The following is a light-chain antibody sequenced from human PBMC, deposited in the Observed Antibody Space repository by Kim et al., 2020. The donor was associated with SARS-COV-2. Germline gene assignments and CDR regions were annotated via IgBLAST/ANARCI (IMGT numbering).Light chain of an antibody. CDR2: QDS. CDR1: KLGDKY. Sequence: SMYPEQTARITCSGDKLGDKYACWYQQKPGQSPVLVIYQDSKRPSGIPERFSGSNSGNTATLTISGTQAMDEADYYCQAWDSSTVVFGGGTQLTVL. V-gene: IGLV3-1*01. CDR3: QAWDSSTVV. J-gene: IGLJ2*01.